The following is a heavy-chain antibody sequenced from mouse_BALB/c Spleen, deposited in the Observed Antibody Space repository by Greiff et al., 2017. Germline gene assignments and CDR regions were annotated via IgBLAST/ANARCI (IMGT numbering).Heavy chain of an antibody. J-gene: IGHJ4*01. CDR3: ARWLLRYAMDY. CDR1: GFTFSSFG. Sequence: EVHLVESGGGLVQPGGSRKLSCAASGFTFSSFGMHWVRQAPEKGLEWVAYISSGSSTIYYADTVKGRFTISRDNPKNTLFLQMTSLRSEDTAMYYCARWLLRYAMDYWGQGTSVTVSS. D-gene: IGHD2-3*01. V-gene: IGHV5-17*02. CDR2: ISSGSSTI.